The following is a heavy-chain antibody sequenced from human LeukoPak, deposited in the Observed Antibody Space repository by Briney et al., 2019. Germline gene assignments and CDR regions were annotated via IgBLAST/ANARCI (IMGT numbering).Heavy chain of an antibody. D-gene: IGHD3-10*01. CDR2: INSDGRTT. CDR1: GFIFSNFW. Sequence: GGSLRLSCAASGFIFSNFWMHWVRHVPGKGLVWVSHINSDGRTTDYADSVRGRFTISRDNAKNTLYLQMNRLTVEDTAVYYCGRGMRDYYGLDYWGQGILVTVSS. CDR3: GRGMRDYYGLDY. J-gene: IGHJ4*02. V-gene: IGHV3-74*01.